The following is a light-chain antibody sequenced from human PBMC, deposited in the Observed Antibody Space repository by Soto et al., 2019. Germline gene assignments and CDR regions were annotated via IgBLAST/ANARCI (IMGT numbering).Light chain of an antibody. CDR1: SSDVGAHNY. CDR2: DVS. V-gene: IGLV2-14*03. J-gene: IGLJ2*01. CDR3: SSYTYTRTRVI. Sequence: QSALTQPASVSGSPGQSIAISCTGTSSDVGAHNYVSWYQQHPGKAPKLIIYDVSNRPSGVSTRFSGFKSGNTASLTISGLPAEDEAEYYCSSYTYTRTRVIFGGGTKLTVL.